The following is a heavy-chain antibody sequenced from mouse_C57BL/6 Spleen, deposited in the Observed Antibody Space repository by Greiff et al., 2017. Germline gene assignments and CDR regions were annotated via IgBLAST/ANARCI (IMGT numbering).Heavy chain of an antibody. V-gene: IGHV1-53*01. D-gene: IGHD1-1*01. CDR1: GYTFTSYW. CDR2: INPSNGGT. J-gene: IGHJ4*01. CDR3: ARSCTTVVTEWAMDY. Sequence: QVQLQQPGTELVKPGASVKLSCKASGYTFTSYWMHWVKQRPGQGLEWIGNINPSNGGTNYNEKFKSKATLTVDKSSSTAYMQLSSRTSEDSAVYYCARSCTTVVTEWAMDYWGQGTSVTVSS.